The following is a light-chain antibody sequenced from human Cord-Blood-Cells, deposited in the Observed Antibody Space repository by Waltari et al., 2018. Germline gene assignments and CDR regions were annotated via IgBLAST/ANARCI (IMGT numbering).Light chain of an antibody. CDR3: IQDYNYPRT. V-gene: IGKV1-6*01. J-gene: IGKJ2*01. CDR2: AAS. Sequence: AIQMTQSPSSLSASVGDRVTITCRASQGIRNDLGWYQQKPGKAPKLLIYAASSLQSGVPSRFSGSGSDTDFTLTISSLQPEDFATYYCIQDYNYPRTFGQGTKLEIK. CDR1: QGIRND.